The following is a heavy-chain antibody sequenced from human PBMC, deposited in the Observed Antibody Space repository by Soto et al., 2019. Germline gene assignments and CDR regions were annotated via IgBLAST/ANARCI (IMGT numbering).Heavy chain of an antibody. CDR3: AREVPPQPPSYYYGMDV. J-gene: IGHJ6*02. CDR2: IYSGGST. Sequence: GALRLSCAASGFTVSSNYMSWVRQAPGKGLEWVSVIYSGGSTYYADSVKGRFTISRDNSKNTLYLQMNSLRAEDTAVYYCAREVPPQPPSYYYGMDVWGQGTTVTVSS. CDR1: GFTVSSNY. V-gene: IGHV3-53*01.